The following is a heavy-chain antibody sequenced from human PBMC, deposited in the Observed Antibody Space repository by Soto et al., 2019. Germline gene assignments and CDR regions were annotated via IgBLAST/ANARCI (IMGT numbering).Heavy chain of an antibody. CDR1: GFTFNKHA. D-gene: IGHD3-22*01. Sequence: WGSLRLSCVASGFTFNKHALACVRHAPLKGLEWVSAISGSGSSTYDSDSVKGRFTISRDNSNNTLYLQMNSLRAEDTAIYYCARTPGVITVISAFDHWGQGTPVTVSS. CDR2: ISGSGSST. CDR3: ARTPGVITVISAFDH. V-gene: IGHV3-23*01. J-gene: IGHJ4*02.